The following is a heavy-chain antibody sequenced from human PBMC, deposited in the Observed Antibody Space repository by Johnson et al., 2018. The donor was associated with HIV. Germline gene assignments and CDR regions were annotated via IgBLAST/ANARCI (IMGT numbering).Heavy chain of an antibody. Sequence: QVQLVESGGGVVQPGRSLRLSCAASGFTFSSYAMHWVRQAPGKGLEWVAVISYDGSNKYYADSVKGRFTISRDNSKNTLYLQMNSLRAEDTAVYYCASRYTVDGFYIWGQGTIVTVSS. CDR1: GFTFSSYA. D-gene: IGHD1-1*01. J-gene: IGHJ3*02. V-gene: IGHV3-30*04. CDR2: ISYDGSNK. CDR3: ASRYTVDGFYI.